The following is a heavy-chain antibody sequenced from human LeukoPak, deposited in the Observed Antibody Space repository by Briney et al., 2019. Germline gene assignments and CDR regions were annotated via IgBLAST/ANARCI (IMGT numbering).Heavy chain of an antibody. CDR3: ARDRAVGATHL. CDR1: GFTFSSYG. Sequence: PGGSLRLSCAASGFTFSSYGMSWVRQAPGKGLEWVSAISGSGGSTYYADSVNGRFTISRDNAKNSLYLQMNSLRAEDTAVYYCARDRAVGATHLWGQGTLVTVSS. D-gene: IGHD1-26*01. J-gene: IGHJ5*02. V-gene: IGHV3-23*01. CDR2: ISGSGGST.